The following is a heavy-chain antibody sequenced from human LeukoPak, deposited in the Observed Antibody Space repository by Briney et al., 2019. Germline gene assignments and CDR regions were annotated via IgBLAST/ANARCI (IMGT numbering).Heavy chain of an antibody. Sequence: GGSLRLSCAASGFTFSSYSMNWVRQAPGKGLEWVSSISTSSSYIYYADSVKGRFTISRDNAKNSLYLQMNSLRAEDAAVYYCARGSEWELLSCDFWGQGTVVTVSS. CDR3: ARGSEWELLSCDF. CDR1: GFTFSSYS. CDR2: ISTSSSYI. D-gene: IGHD1-26*01. V-gene: IGHV3-21*01. J-gene: IGHJ4*02.